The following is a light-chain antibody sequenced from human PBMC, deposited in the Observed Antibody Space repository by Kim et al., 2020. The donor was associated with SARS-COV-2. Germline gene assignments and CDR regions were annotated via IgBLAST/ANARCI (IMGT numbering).Light chain of an antibody. CDR2: GAT. CDR3: QQYGSSPYS. J-gene: IGKJ2*03. Sequence: SLSPGDRATLSCRASQSVGSNYLAWYQQKPGQAPRLLIYGATNRATGIPDTFSGSGSGTDFTLTISRLEPEDFAAYYCQQYGSSPYSFGQGTKLEIK. V-gene: IGKV3-20*01. CDR1: QSVGSNY.